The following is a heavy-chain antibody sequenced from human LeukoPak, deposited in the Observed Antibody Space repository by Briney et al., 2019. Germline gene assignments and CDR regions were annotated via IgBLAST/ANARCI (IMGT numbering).Heavy chain of an antibody. CDR1: GGALRGYY. J-gene: IGHJ4*02. CDR3: ARGRKAIVATIWGGFDY. V-gene: IGHV4-34*01. CDR2: NKHSGST. D-gene: IGHD5-12*01. Sequence: PLETLSLTRAVYGGALRGYYWSWVPPPPGKGPGWIWGNKHSGSTNYNPSLKSRVTISVDTSKNRFSLKLSSVTAADTAVYYCARGRKAIVATIWGGFDYWGQGTLVTVSS.